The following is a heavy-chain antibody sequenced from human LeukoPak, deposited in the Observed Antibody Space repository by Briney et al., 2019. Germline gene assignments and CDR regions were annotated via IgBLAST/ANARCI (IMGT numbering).Heavy chain of an antibody. Sequence: GGSLRLSCAASGFTFSHYGMTWVRQAPGKGLEWVSAISGSGGSTYYAGSVKGRFTISRDNSKNTLYLQMTSLRAEDTAMYYCARDQSKMLRGVIARSTAYYHYYYMDVWGKGTTVTVSS. D-gene: IGHD3-10*01. CDR3: ARDQSKMLRGVIARSTAYYHYYYMDV. J-gene: IGHJ6*03. CDR2: ISGSGGST. CDR1: GFTFSHYG. V-gene: IGHV3-23*01.